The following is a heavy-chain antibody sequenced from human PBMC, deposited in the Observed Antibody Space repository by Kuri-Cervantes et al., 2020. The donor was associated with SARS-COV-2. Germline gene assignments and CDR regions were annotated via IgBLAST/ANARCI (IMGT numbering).Heavy chain of an antibody. Sequence: GESLKISCAASGFTFSSYWMSWVRQAPGKGLEWVANIKQDGSEKYYVDSVKGRFTISRDNAKNSLYLQMNSLRDEDTAVYYCARGDVFPDYWGQGTLVTVSS. CDR3: ARGDVFPDY. CDR2: IKQDGSEK. J-gene: IGHJ4*02. D-gene: IGHD2-21*01. CDR1: GFTFSSYW. V-gene: IGHV3-7*01.